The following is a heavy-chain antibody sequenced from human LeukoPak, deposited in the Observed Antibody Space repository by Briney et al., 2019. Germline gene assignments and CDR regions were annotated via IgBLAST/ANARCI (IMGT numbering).Heavy chain of an antibody. CDR1: VGSISSYY. J-gene: IGHJ6*02. CDR2: IYTSGST. D-gene: IGHD1-1*01. Sequence: SETLSLTCTVSVGSISSYYWSWIRQPAGKGLEWIGRIYTSGSTNYNPSLKSRVTMSVDTSKNQFSLKLSSVTAADTAVYYCARDLVQEYYYYGMDVWGQGTTVTVSS. CDR3: ARDLVQEYYYYGMDV. V-gene: IGHV4-4*07.